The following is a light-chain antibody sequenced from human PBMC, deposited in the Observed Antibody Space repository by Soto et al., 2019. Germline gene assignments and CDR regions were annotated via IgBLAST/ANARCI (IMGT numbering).Light chain of an antibody. J-gene: IGKJ1*01. CDR3: QQYGTSPWT. V-gene: IGKV3-20*01. Sequence: EIVLTQSPGTLSLSPGERATLSCRASQSVGNNYLAWYQQKVGQAPRLLIFAASKRVTGIPDRFSGSGSGSDFTLTISRLEPEDFAVYYCQQYGTSPWTFGQGTKVEIK. CDR1: QSVGNNY. CDR2: AAS.